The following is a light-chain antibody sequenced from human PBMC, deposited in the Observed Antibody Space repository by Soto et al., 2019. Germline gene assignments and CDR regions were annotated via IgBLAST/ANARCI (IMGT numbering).Light chain of an antibody. CDR1: QGISSA. CDR3: QQVNNYPSIT. CDR2: DAS. Sequence: AIQLTQSPSSLSASVGDRVTITCRASQGISSALAWYQQKPGKAPKLLIYDASSLESGVPSRFSGSGSGTDFTLTISSLQPEDFATYYCQQVNNYPSITFGQGTRLEIK. V-gene: IGKV1D-13*01. J-gene: IGKJ5*01.